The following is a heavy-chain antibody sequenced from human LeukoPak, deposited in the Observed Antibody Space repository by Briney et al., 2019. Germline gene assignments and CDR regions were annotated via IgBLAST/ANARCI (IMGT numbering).Heavy chain of an antibody. J-gene: IGHJ6*03. CDR2: IWHDGSNK. CDR1: GFTFIDYG. D-gene: IGHD7-27*01. V-gene: IGHV3-33*06. CDR3: AKDGDAGTSYYFYYMDV. Sequence: GGSLRLSCAASGFTFIDYGMHWVRQAPGKGLEWGAVIWHDGSNKYYADSAQGRFTIYRDRSKNTLYLQMTSLRAEDTAVYYCAKDGDAGTSYYFYYMDVWGKGTTVPVSS.